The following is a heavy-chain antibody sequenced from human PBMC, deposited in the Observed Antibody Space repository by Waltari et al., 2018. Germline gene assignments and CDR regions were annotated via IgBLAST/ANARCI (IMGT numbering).Heavy chain of an antibody. Sequence: EVQLVESGGGLVKPGGSLRLSCAASGCTFSSYSMNWVRQAPGKGLEWVSSISSSSSYIYYADSVKGRFTISRDNAKNSLYLQMNSLRAEDTAVYYCARWLFVGSSGWSDYYYYGMDVWGQGP. CDR2: ISSSSSYI. J-gene: IGHJ6*02. D-gene: IGHD6-19*01. V-gene: IGHV3-21*01. CDR1: GCTFSSYS. CDR3: ARWLFVGSSGWSDYYYYGMDV.